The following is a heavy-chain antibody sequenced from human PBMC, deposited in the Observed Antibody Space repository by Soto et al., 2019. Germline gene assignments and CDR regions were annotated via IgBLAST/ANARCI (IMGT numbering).Heavy chain of an antibody. Sequence: EVQLLESGGGLVQPGGSLRLSCEVSGLTFSNYAMSWVRQAPGKGLEWVSVISGNGGSTYYADSVKGRFIISRDNSKNTVYLQMSSLRAEDTAVYYCANRGVAGTWYYFDYWGHGTLVTVSS. CDR3: ANRGVAGTWYYFDY. V-gene: IGHV3-23*01. CDR1: GLTFSNYA. J-gene: IGHJ4*01. CDR2: ISGNGGST. D-gene: IGHD6-19*01.